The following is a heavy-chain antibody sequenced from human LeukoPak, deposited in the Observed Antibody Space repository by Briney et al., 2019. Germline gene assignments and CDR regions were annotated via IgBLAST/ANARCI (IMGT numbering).Heavy chain of an antibody. CDR2: IKQDGSEK. Sequence: GGSLRLYCAASGFTFSSYWMSWVRQAQGKGLEWVANIKQDGSEKYYVDYARGRFPISRDNAKNSLYLQMNSLRAEDTAVYYCARWASYYDILTGYYNRDYYFDYWGQGTLVTVSS. J-gene: IGHJ4*02. D-gene: IGHD3-9*01. CDR3: ARWASYYDILTGYYNRDYYFDY. V-gene: IGHV3-7*01. CDR1: GFTFSSYW.